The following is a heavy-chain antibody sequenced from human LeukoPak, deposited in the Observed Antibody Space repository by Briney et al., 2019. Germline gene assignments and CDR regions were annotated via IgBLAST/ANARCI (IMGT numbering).Heavy chain of an antibody. D-gene: IGHD2-15*01. J-gene: IGHJ2*01. CDR1: GGSFSGYY. Sequence: SETRSLTCAVYGGSFSGYYWSWIRQPPGKGLEWIGEINHSGSTNYNPSLKSRVTISVDTSKNQFSLKLSSVTAADTAVYYCARADCSGGSCWRERRRWYFDLWGRGTLVTVSS. V-gene: IGHV4-34*01. CDR2: INHSGST. CDR3: ARADCSGGSCWRERRRWYFDL.